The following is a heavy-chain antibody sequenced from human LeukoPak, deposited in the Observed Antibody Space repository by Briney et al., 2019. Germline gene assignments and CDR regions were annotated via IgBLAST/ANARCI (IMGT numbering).Heavy chain of an antibody. CDR2: ISYDGSNK. J-gene: IGHJ4*02. Sequence: GGSLRLSCAASGFTFSSYGMHWVRQAPGKGLEWVAVISYDGSNKYYADSVKGRFTISRDNSKNTLHLQMNSLRAEDTAVYYCAKNQWLASYFDYWGQGTLVTVSS. D-gene: IGHD6-19*01. CDR3: AKNQWLASYFDY. CDR1: GFTFSSYG. V-gene: IGHV3-30*18.